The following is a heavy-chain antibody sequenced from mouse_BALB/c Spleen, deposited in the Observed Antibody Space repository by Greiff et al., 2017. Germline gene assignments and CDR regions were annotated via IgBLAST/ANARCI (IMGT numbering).Heavy chain of an antibody. CDR2: INPYNGDT. J-gene: IGHJ4*01. V-gene: IGHV1-20*02. CDR1: GYSFTGYF. Sequence: VQLQQSGPELVKPGASVKISCKASGYSFTGYFMNWVMQSHGKSLEWIGRINPYNGDTFNNQKFKGKATLTVDKSSSTAHMELRSLASEDSAVYDCARTDPLYAMDYWGQGTSVTVSS. CDR3: ARTDPLYAMDY.